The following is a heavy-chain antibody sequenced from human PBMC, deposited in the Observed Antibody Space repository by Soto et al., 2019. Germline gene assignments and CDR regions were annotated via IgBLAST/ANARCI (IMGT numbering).Heavy chain of an antibody. CDR1: GGTFSSYT. D-gene: IGHD2-8*01. CDR3: ARALMEEYYYYYMDV. Sequence: SVKVSCKASGGTFSSYTISWVRQAPGQGLEWMGRIIPILGIANYAQKFQGRVTITADKSTSTAYMELSSLRSDDMSVYFCARALMEEYYYYYMDVWGKGTTVTVSS. J-gene: IGHJ6*03. V-gene: IGHV1-69*02. CDR2: IIPILGIA.